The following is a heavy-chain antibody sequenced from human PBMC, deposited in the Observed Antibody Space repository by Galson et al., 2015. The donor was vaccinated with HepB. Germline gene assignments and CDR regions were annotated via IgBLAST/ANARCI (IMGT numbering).Heavy chain of an antibody. CDR3: AKGPRPYFYDSSGYSDY. J-gene: IGHJ4*02. CDR1: GFTFSSYA. D-gene: IGHD3-22*01. Sequence: SLRLSCAASGFTFSSYAMSWVRQAPGKGLEWVSAISGSGGSTYYADSVKGRFTISRDNSKNTLYLQMNSLRAEDTAVYYCAKGPRPYFYDSSGYSDYWGQGTLVTVSS. V-gene: IGHV3-23*01. CDR2: ISGSGGST.